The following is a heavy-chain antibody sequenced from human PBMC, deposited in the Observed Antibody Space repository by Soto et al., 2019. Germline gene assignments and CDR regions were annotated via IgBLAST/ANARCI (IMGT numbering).Heavy chain of an antibody. D-gene: IGHD5-18*01. Sequence: QVQLQESGPGLVKPSGTLSLTCAVSGVSIDSHDWWTWVRQPPGKGLEWIGESHQSGNTNYNSSLESRVTISLDKSKNHFSLQLSSVTVADTAVYYCATRDTGRVYWGQGTLVTVSS. J-gene: IGHJ4*02. CDR2: SHQSGNT. V-gene: IGHV4-4*02. CDR3: ATRDTGRVY. CDR1: GVSIDSHDW.